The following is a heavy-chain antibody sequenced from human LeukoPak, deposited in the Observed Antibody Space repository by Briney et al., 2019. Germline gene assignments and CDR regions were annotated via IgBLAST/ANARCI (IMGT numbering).Heavy chain of an antibody. CDR1: GFTFSSYA. CDR2: ISGSGGST. Sequence: PGGSLRFSCAASGFTFSSYARSWVRQAPGKGLEWVSAISGSGGSTYYADSVKGRFTISRDNSKNTLYLQMNSLRAEDTAVYYCAKSTNDGFDPWGQGTLVTVSS. V-gene: IGHV3-23*01. D-gene: IGHD3-16*01. J-gene: IGHJ5*02. CDR3: AKSTNDGFDP.